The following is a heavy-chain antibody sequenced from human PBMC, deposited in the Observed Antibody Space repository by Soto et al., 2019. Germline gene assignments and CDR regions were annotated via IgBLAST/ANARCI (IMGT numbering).Heavy chain of an antibody. Sequence: SETLSLTCTVSGGSIRSYYWSWIRQPPGKGLEWIGYIYYSGSTNYNPSLKSRVTISVDTSKNQFPLKLSSVTAADTAVYYCARSRKYYDFWSGPLGCYYYGMDVWGQGTTVTVSS. V-gene: IGHV4-59*01. CDR1: GGSIRSYY. J-gene: IGHJ6*02. CDR2: IYYSGST. CDR3: ARSRKYYDFWSGPLGCYYYGMDV. D-gene: IGHD3-3*01.